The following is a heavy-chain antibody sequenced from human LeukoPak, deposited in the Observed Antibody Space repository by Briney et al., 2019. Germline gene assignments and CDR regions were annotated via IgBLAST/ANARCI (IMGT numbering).Heavy chain of an antibody. CDR2: INPSGGST. Sequence: ASVKVSCKASGYTFTSYYMHWMRQAPGQGLEWMGIINPSGGSTSYAQKFQGRVTITADESTSTAYMELSSLRSEDTAVYYCAIYCSGGSCYAQNWFDPWGQGTLVTVSS. CDR3: AIYCSGGSCYAQNWFDP. J-gene: IGHJ5*02. V-gene: IGHV1-46*01. CDR1: GYTFTSYY. D-gene: IGHD2-15*01.